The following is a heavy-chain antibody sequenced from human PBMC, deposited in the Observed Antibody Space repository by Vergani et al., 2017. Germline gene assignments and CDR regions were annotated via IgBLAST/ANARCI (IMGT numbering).Heavy chain of an antibody. J-gene: IGHJ6*02. Sequence: QVQLVESGGGVVQPGRSLRLSCAASGFTFSSYGMHWVRQAPGKGLEWVAVIWYDGSNKYYADSVKGRFTISRDNSKKTLYLQMNSLRAEDTAVYYCARAPVLLWFGESGYGMDVWGQGTTVTVSS. V-gene: IGHV3-33*01. D-gene: IGHD3-10*01. CDR1: GFTFSSYG. CDR3: ARAPVLLWFGESGYGMDV. CDR2: IWYDGSNK.